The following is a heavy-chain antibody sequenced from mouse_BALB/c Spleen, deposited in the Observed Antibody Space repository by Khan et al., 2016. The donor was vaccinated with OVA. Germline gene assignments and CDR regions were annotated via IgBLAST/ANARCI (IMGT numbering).Heavy chain of an antibody. CDR2: IYPGTGST. CDR1: GYIFTSYW. V-gene: IGHV1-76*01. J-gene: IGHJ4*01. CDR3: ARGWYDNHAMDY. Sequence: QVQLKQSGAELVRPGASVKLSCKTSGYIFTSYWIHWVKQRSGQGLEWIARIYPGTGSTYYNEKFKGKATLTADKSSSTAYMQLSSLKSEDSAVYLGARGWYDNHAMDYWGQGTSVTVSS. D-gene: IGHD2-10*02.